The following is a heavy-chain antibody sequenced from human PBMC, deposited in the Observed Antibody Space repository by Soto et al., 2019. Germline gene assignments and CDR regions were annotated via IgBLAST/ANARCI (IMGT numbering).Heavy chain of an antibody. J-gene: IGHJ3*02. CDR1: GGSFSGYY. D-gene: IGHD1-26*01. V-gene: IGHV4-34*01. CDR3: ARADGGDSGSWDAFDI. Sequence: LSLTCAVYGGSFSGYYWSWIRQPPGKGLEWIGEINHSGSTNYNPSLKSRVTISVDTSKNQFSLKLSSVTAADTAVYYCARADGGDSGSWDAFDIWGQGTMVTVSS. CDR2: INHSGST.